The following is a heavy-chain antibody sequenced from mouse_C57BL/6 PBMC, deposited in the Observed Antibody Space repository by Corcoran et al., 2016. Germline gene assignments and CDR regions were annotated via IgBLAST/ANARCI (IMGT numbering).Heavy chain of an antibody. CDR3: ARWRYDYGSSYGYAMDY. CDR1: GYTFTDYY. D-gene: IGHD1-1*01. J-gene: IGHJ4*01. V-gene: IGHV1-26*01. Sequence: EVQLQQSGPELVKPGASVKISCKASGYTFTDYYMNWVKQSHGKSLEWIGDINPNNGGTIYNQKFKGKATLTVDKSSRTAYMELRSLTSEDSAGYYCARWRYDYGSSYGYAMDYWGQGTSVTVSS. CDR2: INPNNGGT.